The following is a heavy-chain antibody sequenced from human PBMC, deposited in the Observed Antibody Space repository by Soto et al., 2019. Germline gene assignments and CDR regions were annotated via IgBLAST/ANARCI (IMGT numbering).Heavy chain of an antibody. CDR2: IYSSGST. J-gene: IGHJ1*01. CDR1: GGSISSGGYY. CDR3: ARGPDCSGGSCYDAEYFQH. V-gene: IGHV4-31*01. D-gene: IGHD2-15*01. Sequence: QVQLQESGPGLVKPSQTLSLTCTVSGGSISSGGYYWSWIRQHPGKGLEWIGYIYSSGSTYYNPSLKSLVTISVDTSKNQFSLKLSSVTAADTAVYYCARGPDCSGGSCYDAEYFQHWGQGTLVTVSS.